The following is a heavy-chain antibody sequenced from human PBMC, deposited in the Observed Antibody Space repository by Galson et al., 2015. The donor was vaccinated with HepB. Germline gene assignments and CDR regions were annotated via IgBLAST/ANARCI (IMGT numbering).Heavy chain of an antibody. V-gene: IGHV3-30*18. CDR3: AKEGLTAMVTRYYYYYMDV. CDR2: ISYDGSNK. CDR1: GFTFSSYG. J-gene: IGHJ6*03. D-gene: IGHD5-18*01. Sequence: SLRLSCAASGFTFSSYGMHWVRQAPGKGLEWVAVISYDGSNKYYADSVKGRFTISRDNSKNTLYLQMNSLRAEDTAVYYCAKEGLTAMVTRYYYYYMDVWGKGTTVTVSS.